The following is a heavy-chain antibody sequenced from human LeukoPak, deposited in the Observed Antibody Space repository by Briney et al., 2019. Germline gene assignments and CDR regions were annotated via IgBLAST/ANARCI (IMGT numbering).Heavy chain of an antibody. D-gene: IGHD1-26*01. CDR1: GFTFSSYG. J-gene: IGHJ6*03. CDR3: AKGSNSGSYPTTYYYYYYMDV. V-gene: IGHV3-23*01. CDR2: IRGSGGST. Sequence: GGTLRLSCAASGFTFSSYGMSWVRQAPGKGLEWVSAIRGSGGSTYYADSVKGRFTISRDNSKNTLYLQMNSLRAEDTAVYYCAKGSNSGSYPTTYYYYYYMDVWGKGTTVTISS.